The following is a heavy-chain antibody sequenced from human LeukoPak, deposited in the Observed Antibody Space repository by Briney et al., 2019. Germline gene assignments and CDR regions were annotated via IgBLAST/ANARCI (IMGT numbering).Heavy chain of an antibody. CDR2: ISQDGSET. V-gene: IGHV3-7*01. D-gene: IGHD5-12*01. CDR1: GFAFPDYW. J-gene: IGHJ4*02. CDR3: VRDGGVSGYDLLDY. Sequence: GGSLRLSCEAAGFAFPDYWMTWVRQAPGKGLEWVAQISQDGSETHYADSVKARFTISRDNAKSSVSLQMNSLRAEDTAVYYCVRDGGVSGYDLLDYWGQGTLVTVSS.